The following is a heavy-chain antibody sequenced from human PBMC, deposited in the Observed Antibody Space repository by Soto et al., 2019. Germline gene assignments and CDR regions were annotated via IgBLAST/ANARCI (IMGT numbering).Heavy chain of an antibody. J-gene: IGHJ6*02. CDR2: ISYDGSNK. D-gene: IGHD6-19*01. V-gene: IGHV3-30*18. CDR3: AKEGPISSGWYVPRDDSMDV. Sequence: HPGGSLRLSCAASGFTFSSYAMHWVRQAPGKGLEWATVISYDGSNKYYADSVKGRFTISRDNSKNTLYLQMNSLRTEDTAVYYCAKEGPISSGWYVPRDDSMDVWGQGTTVTVSS. CDR1: GFTFSSYA.